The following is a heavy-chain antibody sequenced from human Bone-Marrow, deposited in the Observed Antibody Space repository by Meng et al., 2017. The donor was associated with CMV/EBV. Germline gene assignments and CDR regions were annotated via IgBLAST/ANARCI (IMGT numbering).Heavy chain of an antibody. CDR1: GFTFSSYW. V-gene: IGHV3-30-3*01. CDR2: ISYDGSNK. Sequence: GESLKISCAASGFTFSSYWMSWVRQAPGKGLEWVAVISYDGSNKYYADSVKGRFTISRDNSKNTLYLQMNSLRAEDTAVYYCAREGVVKRWLQFTGIFYFDYWGQGTLVTVSS. J-gene: IGHJ4*02. D-gene: IGHD5-24*01. CDR3: AREGVVKRWLQFTGIFYFDY.